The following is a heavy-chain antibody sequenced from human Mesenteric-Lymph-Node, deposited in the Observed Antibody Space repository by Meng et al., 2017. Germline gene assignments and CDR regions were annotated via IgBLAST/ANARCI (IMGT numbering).Heavy chain of an antibody. J-gene: IGHJ5*02. V-gene: IGHV4-4*02. Sequence: VHLPGSGPGLVKPSGTRSHPSAVSVASISGTNWWSWVRRPPGKGLGWIGQIDNRGSASYNPHLKSRVTMSVDKSKNQMSLELTSVTAADTAVYFCATHFGFSFDPWGQGTLVTVSS. D-gene: IGHD3-10*01. CDR3: ATHFGFSFDP. CDR1: VASISGTNW. CDR2: IDNRGSA.